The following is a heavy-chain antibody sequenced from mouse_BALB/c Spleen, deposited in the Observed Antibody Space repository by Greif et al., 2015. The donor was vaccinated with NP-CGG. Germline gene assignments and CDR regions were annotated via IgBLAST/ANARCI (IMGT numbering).Heavy chain of an antibody. CDR3: ASSYYYGSSYYAMDY. CDR2: INPSTGYT. Sequence: VQLQQSGAELAKPGASVKMSCKASGYTFTSYWMHWVKQRPGQGLEWIGYINPSTGYTEYNQKFKDKATLTADKSSSTAYMQLSSLTPEDSAVYYCASSYYYGSSYYAMDYWGQGTSVTVSS. D-gene: IGHD1-1*01. V-gene: IGHV1-7*01. J-gene: IGHJ4*01. CDR1: GYTFTSYW.